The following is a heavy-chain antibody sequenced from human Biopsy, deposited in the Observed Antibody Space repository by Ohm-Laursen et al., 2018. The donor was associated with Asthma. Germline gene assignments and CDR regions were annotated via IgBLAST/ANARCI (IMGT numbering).Heavy chain of an antibody. CDR3: ARTYYDFLTGQVNDVFAI. Sequence: SVKVSCKASGYTFINYAIHWVRQAPGQRLEWMGWINAGNGNTKYSQKFQGRVTITRDTSASTAYMNLSSLRSEDTAVYYCARTYYDFLTGQVNDVFAIWGQGTMVTVSS. CDR1: GYTFINYA. D-gene: IGHD3-9*01. CDR2: INAGNGNT. V-gene: IGHV1-3*01. J-gene: IGHJ3*02.